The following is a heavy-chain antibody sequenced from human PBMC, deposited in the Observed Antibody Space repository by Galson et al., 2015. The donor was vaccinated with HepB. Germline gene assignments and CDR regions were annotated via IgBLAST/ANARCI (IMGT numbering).Heavy chain of an antibody. D-gene: IGHD6-19*01. CDR3: ARLGDLSGYSSL. CDR2: IRSKASSHAT. J-gene: IGHJ4*02. V-gene: IGHV3-73*01. CDR1: GFTFNGSA. Sequence: SLRLSCAASGFTFNGSAIHWVRQASGKGLEWVGRIRSKASSHATAYTASLKGRFTISRDDSKNTAYLHMNSLKTEDTAVYYCARLGDLSGYSSLWGQGTLVTVSS.